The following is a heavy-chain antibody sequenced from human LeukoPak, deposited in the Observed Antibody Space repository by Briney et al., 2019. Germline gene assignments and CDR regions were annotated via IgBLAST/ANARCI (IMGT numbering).Heavy chain of an antibody. D-gene: IGHD6-6*01. CDR2: ISWDGGST. CDR1: GFTFDDYT. V-gene: IGHV3-43*01. CDR3: ACLSSYYYMDV. J-gene: IGHJ6*03. Sequence: GGSLRLSCAASGFTFDDYTMHWVRQAPGKGLEWVSLISWDGGSTYYADSVKGRFTISRDNSKNSLYLQMNSLRTEDTALYYCACLSSYYYMDVWGKGTTVTVSS.